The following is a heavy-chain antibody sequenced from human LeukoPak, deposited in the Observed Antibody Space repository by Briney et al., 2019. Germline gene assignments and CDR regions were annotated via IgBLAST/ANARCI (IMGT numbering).Heavy chain of an antibody. CDR1: GYTFTSYD. D-gene: IGHD5-12*01. V-gene: IGHV1-8*01. Sequence: ASVKVPCKASGYTFTSYDINWVRQATGQGLEWMGWMNPNSGNTGYAQRFQGRVTMTRNTSISTAYMELSSLRSEDTAVYYCARARRDGYNYHFDYWGQGTLVTVSS. J-gene: IGHJ4*02. CDR2: MNPNSGNT. CDR3: ARARRDGYNYHFDY.